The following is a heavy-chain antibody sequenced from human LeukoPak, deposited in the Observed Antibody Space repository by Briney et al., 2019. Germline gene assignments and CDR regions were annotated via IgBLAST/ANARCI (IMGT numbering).Heavy chain of an antibody. CDR3: ARGLVVGDGMDV. Sequence: SETLSLTCTVSGGSISSYYWSWIRQPPGKGLEWIGYIYYSGSTNYNPSLKSRVTISVDTSKNQFSLKLSSVTAADTAVYYCARGLVVGDGMDVWGQGTTVTVSS. CDR1: GGSISSYY. D-gene: IGHD1-26*01. CDR2: IYYSGST. J-gene: IGHJ6*02. V-gene: IGHV4-59*12.